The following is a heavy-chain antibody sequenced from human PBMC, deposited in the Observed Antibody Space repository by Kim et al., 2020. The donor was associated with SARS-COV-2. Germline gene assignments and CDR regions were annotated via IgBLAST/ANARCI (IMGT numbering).Heavy chain of an antibody. Sequence: SETLSLTCTVSGCSISSYYWSWIRQPPGKGLEWIGYISYSGSTNYNPSLKRRVTISVDTSKNQFSLRLSSVTAADTSVYYCARHSFFGGTYFDYWGQGTLVTVSS. CDR2: ISYSGST. J-gene: IGHJ4*02. CDR3: ARHSFFGGTYFDY. CDR1: GCSISSYY. V-gene: IGHV4-59*08. D-gene: IGHD2-15*01.